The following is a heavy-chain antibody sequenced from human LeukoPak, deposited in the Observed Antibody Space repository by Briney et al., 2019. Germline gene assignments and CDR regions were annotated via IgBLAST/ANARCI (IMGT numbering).Heavy chain of an antibody. D-gene: IGHD3-10*01. CDR3: ARGAVRGGTNFDY. CDR2: AYYRSKWFI. Sequence: SQTLSLTCAISGDSVSGSPAVWNWIRQSPSRGLEWLGGAYYRSKWFIDYALSVKDRITITPDTSKNQFSLQLNSVTAEDTAVYYCARGAVRGGTNFDYWGQGTLVTVSS. V-gene: IGHV6-1*01. CDR1: GDSVSGSPAV. J-gene: IGHJ4*02.